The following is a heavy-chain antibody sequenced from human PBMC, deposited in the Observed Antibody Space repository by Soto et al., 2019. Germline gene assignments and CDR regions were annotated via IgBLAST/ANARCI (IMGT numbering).Heavy chain of an antibody. CDR1: GGSISSGDYY. Sequence: PSETLSLTCTVSGGSISSGDYYWSWIRQPPGKGLEWIGYIYYSGTTDYNPSLKSRVTISIDRSKNQFTLQLTSVTVADTAVYYCATSYGNAWYTYWGQGTQVTVSS. D-gene: IGHD6-13*01. CDR2: IYYSGTT. CDR3: ATSYGNAWYTY. V-gene: IGHV4-30-4*02. J-gene: IGHJ4*02.